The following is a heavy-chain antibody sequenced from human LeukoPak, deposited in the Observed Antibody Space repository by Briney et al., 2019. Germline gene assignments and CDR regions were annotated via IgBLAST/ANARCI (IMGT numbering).Heavy chain of an antibody. CDR3: ARDLGLGMAAAGETYYYYMDV. CDR2: IIPIFGTA. CDR1: GGTFSSYA. Sequence: SVTVSCKASGGTFSSYAISWVRQAPGQGLEWMGGIIPIFGTANYAQKFQGRVTITADESTSTAYMELSSLRSEDTAVYYCARDLGLGMAAAGETYYYYMDVWGKGTTVTISS. J-gene: IGHJ6*03. V-gene: IGHV1-69*13. D-gene: IGHD6-13*01.